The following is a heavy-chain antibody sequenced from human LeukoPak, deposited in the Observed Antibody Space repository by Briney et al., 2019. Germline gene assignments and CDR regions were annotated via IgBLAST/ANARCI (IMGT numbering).Heavy chain of an antibody. J-gene: IGHJ4*02. CDR3: ARVTSTSWYECFDY. D-gene: IGHD6-13*01. CDR2: INPSGYSA. Sequence: GASVKVSCKASGYTFTNYNMHWVRQAPGQGLEWMGTINPSGYSANFAQKFQGRVTMTSDTSTSTVYMELSSLRSEDTAVYYCARVTSTSWYECFDYWGQGTLDTVSS. V-gene: IGHV1-46*01. CDR1: GYTFTNYN.